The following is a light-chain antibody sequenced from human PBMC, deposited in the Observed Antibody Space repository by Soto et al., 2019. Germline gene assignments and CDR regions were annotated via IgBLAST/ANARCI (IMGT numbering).Light chain of an antibody. J-gene: IGKJ1*01. CDR1: RSVSSKY. CDR3: HQRKSWPRT. V-gene: IGKV3-11*01. CDR2: DTS. Sequence: EIVLTQSPGTLSLSPGERATLSCRASRSVSSKYLAWYQQQPGQAPRLLIYDTSNRATGIPARFSGSGSGTDFTLTISSLEPEDFAVYYCHQRKSWPRTFGQGTKVDIK.